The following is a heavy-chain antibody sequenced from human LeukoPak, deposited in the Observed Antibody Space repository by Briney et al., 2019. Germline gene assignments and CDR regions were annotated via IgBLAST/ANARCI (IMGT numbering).Heavy chain of an antibody. CDR3: ARGGSLPGGPPL. D-gene: IGHD4-17*01. V-gene: IGHV4-59*01. Sequence: SETLSLTCTVSGGSISSYYWSWIRQPPGKGLEWIGYIYYSGSTNYNPSLKSRVSISVDTSKNQFSLKLNSVTAADTAVYYCARGGSLPGGPPLWGQGTLVTVSS. CDR2: IYYSGST. CDR1: GGSISSYY. J-gene: IGHJ4*02.